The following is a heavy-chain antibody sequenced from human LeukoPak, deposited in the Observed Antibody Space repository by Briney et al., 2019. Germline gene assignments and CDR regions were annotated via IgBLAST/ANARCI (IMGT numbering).Heavy chain of an antibody. J-gene: IGHJ3*02. CDR1: GYTFTGYY. CDR2: INPNSGAT. V-gene: IGHV1-2*02. CDR3: ARTYCGVDCYLNDAFDI. D-gene: IGHD2-21*01. Sequence: ASVKVSCKASGYTFTGYYIHWVRQAPGQGLEWMGWINPNSGATNNAQKFQGRVTMTRDTSISTAYMELSRLRSDDTAVYYCARTYCGVDCYLNDAFDIWXXGTXXXVSX.